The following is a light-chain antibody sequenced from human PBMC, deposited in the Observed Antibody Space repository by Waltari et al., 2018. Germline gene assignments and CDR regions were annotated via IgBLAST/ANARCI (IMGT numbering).Light chain of an antibody. CDR3: CSYAGSSTV. CDR2: GVT. J-gene: IGLJ7*01. Sequence: SWYQQHPGNAPKLMIYGVTERPSGVSNRFSGSKSGNTASLTISGLQPEDEAEYYCCSYAGSSTVFGGGTHLTVL. V-gene: IGLV2-23*02.